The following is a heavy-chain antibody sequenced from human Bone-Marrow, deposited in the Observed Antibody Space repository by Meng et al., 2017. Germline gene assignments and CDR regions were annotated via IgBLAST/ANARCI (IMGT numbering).Heavy chain of an antibody. CDR3: AKDKSGQQGPHGWFDP. V-gene: IGHV3-9*01. Sequence: GGSLRLSCAASGFTFDDYAMHWVRQAPGKGLEWVSGISWNSGSIGYADSVKGRFTISRDNAKNSLYLQMNSLRAEDTALYYCAKDKSGQQGPHGWFDPWGQGTLVTVSS. CDR2: ISWNSGSI. CDR1: GFTFDDYA. J-gene: IGHJ5*02. D-gene: IGHD6-19*01.